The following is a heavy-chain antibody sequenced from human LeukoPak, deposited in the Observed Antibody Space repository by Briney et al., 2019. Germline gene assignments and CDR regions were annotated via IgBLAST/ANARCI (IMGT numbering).Heavy chain of an antibody. D-gene: IGHD5-18*01. CDR1: GFTFSIYA. Sequence: GGSLRLSCAASGFTFSIYAMSWVRQAPGKGLEWVSAISGSGGSTYYADSVKGRFTISRDNSKNTLYLQMNSLRAEDTAVYYRARDPMVTDRRYYFDYWGQGTLVTVSS. J-gene: IGHJ4*02. V-gene: IGHV3-23*01. CDR3: ARDPMVTDRRYYFDY. CDR2: ISGSGGST.